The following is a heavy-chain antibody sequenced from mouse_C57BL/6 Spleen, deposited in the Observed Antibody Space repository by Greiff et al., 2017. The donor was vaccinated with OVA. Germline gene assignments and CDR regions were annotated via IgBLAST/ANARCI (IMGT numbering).Heavy chain of an antibody. CDR2: INPNSGGT. CDR1: GSPFPTSW. J-gene: IGHJ2*01. Sequence: QVQLQQPGAELVKPGASVNLSCKASGSPFPTSWMHGVKQRPGRGLEWMGRINPNSGGTKYNEKFKSKATLTVDKPSSTAYMQLSSLTSEDSAVYYCARERDYGYEFDYWGQGTTLTVSS. CDR3: ARERDYGYEFDY. V-gene: IGHV1-72*01. D-gene: IGHD2-2*01.